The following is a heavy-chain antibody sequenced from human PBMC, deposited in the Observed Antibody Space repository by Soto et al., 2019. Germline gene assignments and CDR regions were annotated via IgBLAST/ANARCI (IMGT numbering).Heavy chain of an antibody. D-gene: IGHD3-16*01. CDR2: IYYSGST. CDR3: ARDLLRFYDTGAFDI. J-gene: IGHJ3*02. CDR1: GGSISSYY. Sequence: SETLSLTCTVSGGSISSYYLSWIRQPPGKGLEWIGYIYYSGSTNYNPSLKSRVTISLDTSKNQFSLKLSSVTAADTAVYYCARDLLRFYDTGAFDIWGRGTMVTVSS. V-gene: IGHV4-59*01.